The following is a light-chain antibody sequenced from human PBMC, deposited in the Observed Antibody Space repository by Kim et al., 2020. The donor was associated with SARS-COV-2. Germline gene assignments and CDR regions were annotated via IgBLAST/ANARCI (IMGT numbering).Light chain of an antibody. Sequence: QRGTISCSGSSSNIGSNYVYWYQQLPGTTPKLLINRDNQRPSGVPDRFSGSKSGTSASLAISGLRSEDEADYYCTAWDDTLSGSWVFGGGTQLTVL. CDR1: SSNIGSNY. CDR3: TAWDDTLSGSWV. J-gene: IGLJ3*02. CDR2: RDN. V-gene: IGLV1-47*01.